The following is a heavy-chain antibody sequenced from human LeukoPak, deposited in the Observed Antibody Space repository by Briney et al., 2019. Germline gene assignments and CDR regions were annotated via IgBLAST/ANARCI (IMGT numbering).Heavy chain of an antibody. CDR2: MNPNSGNT. J-gene: IGHJ4*02. CDR3: ASGIVGAWYYFDY. V-gene: IGHV1-8*01. D-gene: IGHD1-26*01. Sequence: ASVKVSCKASGYTFTSYDINWVRQATGQGLEWMGWMNPNSGNTGYAQKFQGRVTMTRNTSVSTAYMELSSLRSEDTAVYYCASGIVGAWYYFDYWGQGTLVTVSS. CDR1: GYTFTSYD.